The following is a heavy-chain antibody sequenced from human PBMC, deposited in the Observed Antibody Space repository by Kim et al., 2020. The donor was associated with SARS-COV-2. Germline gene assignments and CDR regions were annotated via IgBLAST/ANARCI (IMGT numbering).Heavy chain of an antibody. D-gene: IGHD2-15*01. CDR3: ARDANRGYCSGGYCWFDH. V-gene: IGHV3-21*01. J-gene: IGHJ5*02. Sequence: GGSLRLSCAVSGFTFSHYAMNWVRQAPGKGLEWVASISASSTYIYYADSVQGRYTISRDNAENSLFLQMASLRVDDTAVYYCARDANRGYCSGGYCWFDHWGQGTLVTVAS. CDR1: GFTFSHYA. CDR2: ISASSTYI.